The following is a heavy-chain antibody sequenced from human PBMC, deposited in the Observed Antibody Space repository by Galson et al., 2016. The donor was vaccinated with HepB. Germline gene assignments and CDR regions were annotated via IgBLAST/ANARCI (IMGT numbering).Heavy chain of an antibody. D-gene: IGHD2-21*02. CDR2: IYSDGST. CDR3: ATRGLYCGGDCYYYYGMDV. CDR1: GSGFTVSSNY. V-gene: IGHV3-53*01. J-gene: IGHJ6*02. Sequence: SLRLSCAASGSGFTVSSNYMSWVRQAPGKGLEWVSLIYSDGSTYYGDSVKGRFTISRDNSKNTLYLQMNSLRGGDTAVYYCATRGLYCGGDCYYYYGMDVWGQGTTVTVSS.